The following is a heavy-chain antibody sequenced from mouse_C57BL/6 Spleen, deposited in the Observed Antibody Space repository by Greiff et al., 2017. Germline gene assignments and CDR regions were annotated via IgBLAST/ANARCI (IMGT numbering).Heavy chain of an antibody. CDR2: IYPSDSET. CDR3: ASRGITAQATFAY. J-gene: IGHJ3*01. V-gene: IGHV1-61*01. D-gene: IGHD3-2*02. CDR1: GYTFTSYW. Sequence: QVQLQQPGAELVRPGSSVKLSCKASGYTFTSYWMDWVKQRPGQGLEWIGNIYPSDSETHYNQKFKDQATLTVAQSSSPAYMQLSSLTSEDSAVYYCASRGITAQATFAYWGQGTLVTVSA.